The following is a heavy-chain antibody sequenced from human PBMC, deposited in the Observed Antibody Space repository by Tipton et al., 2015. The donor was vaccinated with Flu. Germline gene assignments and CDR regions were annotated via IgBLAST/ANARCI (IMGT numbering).Heavy chain of an antibody. D-gene: IGHD5-24*01. Sequence: LRLSCTVSGGSISSSDYYWGWIRQPPGKGLEWIGSISYSGSTYYNPSLKSRVTISVDTSKNQFSLKLSSVTAADTAMYYCARVGDDYAYDYWGQGTLVTVSS. CDR3: ARVGDDYAYDY. CDR1: GGSISSSDYY. J-gene: IGHJ4*02. CDR2: ISYSGST. V-gene: IGHV4-39*07.